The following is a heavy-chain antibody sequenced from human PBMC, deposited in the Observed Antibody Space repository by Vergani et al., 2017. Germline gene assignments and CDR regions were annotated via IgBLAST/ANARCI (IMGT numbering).Heavy chain of an antibody. CDR2: VDPEDGET. D-gene: IGHD4-17*01. CDR1: GYTFTDHY. Sequence: EVQLVQSGAEVKKPGATMKISCKVSGYTFTDHYMHWVKQAPGKGREWMGLVDPEDGETIYAEKFKGRVTIAADTSTDTAHLELSSLRSEDTAVYYCATPQTLTTGCIEVWGQGTTVIVSS. J-gene: IGHJ6*02. V-gene: IGHV1-69-2*01. CDR3: ATPQTLTTGCIEV.